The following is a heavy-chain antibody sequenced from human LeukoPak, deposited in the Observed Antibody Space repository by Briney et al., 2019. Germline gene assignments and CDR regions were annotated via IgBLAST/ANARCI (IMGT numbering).Heavy chain of an antibody. J-gene: IGHJ4*02. D-gene: IGHD5-18*01. V-gene: IGHV1-24*01. Sequence: GASVKVSCKASGYTFTGYYMHWVRQAPGKGLEWMGGFDPEDGETIYAQKFQGRVTMTEDTSTDTAYMELSSLRSEDTAVYYCATDSAGYSYGYELWGQGTLVTVSS. CDR2: FDPEDGET. CDR1: GYTFTGYY. CDR3: ATDSAGYSYGYEL.